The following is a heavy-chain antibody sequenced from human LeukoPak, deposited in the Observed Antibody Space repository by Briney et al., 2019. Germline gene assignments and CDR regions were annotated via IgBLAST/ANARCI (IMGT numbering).Heavy chain of an antibody. J-gene: IGHJ4*02. V-gene: IGHV3-74*01. D-gene: IGHD7-27*01. CDR3: AIDPNWGTHS. CDR2: INSDGSST. CDR1: GFTFSSYW. Sequence: GGSLRLSCAASGFTFSSYWMHWVRQAPGKGLVWVSRINSDGSSTNYADPVKGRFTISRDNSKNALYLQMNSLRVEDTAVYYCAIDPNWGTHSWGQGVLVTVSS.